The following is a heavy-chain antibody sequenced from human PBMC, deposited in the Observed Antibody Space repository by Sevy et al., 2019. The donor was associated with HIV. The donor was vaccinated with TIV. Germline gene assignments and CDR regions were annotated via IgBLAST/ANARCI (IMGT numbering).Heavy chain of an antibody. J-gene: IGHJ4*02. CDR3: ARSNWVTATNGFSKSYYFDY. V-gene: IGHV4-4*07. Sequence: SETLSLTCTVSGDSFSSYFWAWIRQPAGKGLEWIGRINTSGSTNYNPSLKSRVTMSVDTSKSQFSLEVTSLTAAETAIYFCARSNWVTATNGFSKSYYFDYWGQGSLVTVSS. CDR2: INTSGST. D-gene: IGHD7-27*01. CDR1: GDSFSSYF.